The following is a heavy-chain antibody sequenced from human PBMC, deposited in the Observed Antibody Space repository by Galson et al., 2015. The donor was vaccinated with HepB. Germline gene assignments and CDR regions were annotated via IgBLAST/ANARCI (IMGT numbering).Heavy chain of an antibody. J-gene: IGHJ4*02. CDR3: ARDRWRRWSGYYTGISLDY. D-gene: IGHD3-3*01. Sequence: SVKVSCKASGGTFSSYAISWVRQAPGQGLEWMGGIIPIFGTANYAQKFQGRVTITADESTSTAYMELNSLRSEDTAVYYCARDRWRRWSGYYTGISLDYWGQGTLVTVSS. V-gene: IGHV1-69*13. CDR2: IIPIFGTA. CDR1: GGTFSSYA.